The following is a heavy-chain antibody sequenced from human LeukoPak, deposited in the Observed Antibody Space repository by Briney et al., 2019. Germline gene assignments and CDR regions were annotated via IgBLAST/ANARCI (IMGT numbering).Heavy chain of an antibody. D-gene: IGHD3-16*01. V-gene: IGHV3-23*01. CDR3: VKRAGGTPSHFDY. J-gene: IGHJ4*02. Sequence: GGSLGLSCAASGFTFSSYAMSWVRQAPGKGLEWVSSISGSGSHTYHADSMKGRFTTSRDNSENTLYLQMNSLRAEDTAVYYCVKRAGGTPSHFDYWGQGTLVTVSS. CDR1: GFTFSSYA. CDR2: ISGSGSHT.